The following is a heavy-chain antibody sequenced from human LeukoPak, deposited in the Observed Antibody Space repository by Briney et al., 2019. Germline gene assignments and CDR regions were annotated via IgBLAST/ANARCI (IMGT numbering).Heavy chain of an antibody. V-gene: IGHV4-34*01. CDR2: INHSGST. CDR1: GGSFSGYY. CDR3: ARVRYCSSTSCYTGNSFDP. Sequence: SETLSLTCAVYGGSFSGYYWSWIRQPPGKGLEWIGEINHSGSTNYNPSLKSRVTISVDTSKNQSSLKLSSVTAADTAVYYCARVRYCSSTSCYTGNSFDPWGQGTLVTVSS. D-gene: IGHD2-2*02. J-gene: IGHJ5*02.